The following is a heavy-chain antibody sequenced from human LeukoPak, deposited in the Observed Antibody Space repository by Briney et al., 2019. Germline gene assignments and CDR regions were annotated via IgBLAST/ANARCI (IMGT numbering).Heavy chain of an antibody. Sequence: SETLSLTCTVSGGSISSGDYYWSWIRQPPGKGLEWIGYIYYNGSTYYNPSLKSRVTISVDTSKNQFSLKLSSVTAADTAVYYCARTSLGGAWFNPWGQGTLVTVSS. V-gene: IGHV4-30-4*08. D-gene: IGHD3-10*01. CDR3: ARTSLGGAWFNP. CDR1: GGSISSGDYY. CDR2: IYYNGST. J-gene: IGHJ5*02.